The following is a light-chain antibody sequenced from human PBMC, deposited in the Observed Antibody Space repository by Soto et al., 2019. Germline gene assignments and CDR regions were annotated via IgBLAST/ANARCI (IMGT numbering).Light chain of an antibody. CDR3: QQSYNSPPWT. CDR2: RAS. CDR1: QTISTS. V-gene: IGKV1-39*01. Sequence: DIQMTQSPSSLSASVGDRVTTSCRASQTISTSLNWYQQKPGTAPRLLIYRASSVKSGVPPRFSGSGSGRDFTLTISSLRPEDIATYFCQQSYNSPPWTFGQGTKVEVK. J-gene: IGKJ1*01.